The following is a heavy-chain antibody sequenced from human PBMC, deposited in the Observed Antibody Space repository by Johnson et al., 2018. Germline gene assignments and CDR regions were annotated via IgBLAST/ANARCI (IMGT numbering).Heavy chain of an antibody. CDR1: GFTFSSYS. D-gene: IGHD3-16*01. CDR3: ARVGVGEVDFQH. J-gene: IGHJ1*01. V-gene: IGHV3-48*01. Sequence: VQLVQSGGGLVQPGGSLRLSCAASGFTFSSYSMNWVRQAPGKGLEWVSYISSSSRTIYYADSVKGRFTISRDNSKNTLYLQMNSLRAEDTAVYYCARVGVGEVDFQHWGQGTLVTVSS. CDR2: ISSSSRTI.